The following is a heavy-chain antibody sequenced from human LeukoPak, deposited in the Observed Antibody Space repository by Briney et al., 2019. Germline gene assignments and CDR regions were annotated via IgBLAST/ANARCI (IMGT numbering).Heavy chain of an antibody. J-gene: IGHJ5*02. CDR3: ARGLMVYAGIRFDP. D-gene: IGHD2-8*01. Sequence: GASVKVSCKASGYTFTSYDINWVRQATGQGLEWMGWMNPSSGNTGYAQKFQGRVTMTRNTSISTAYMELSSLRSEDTAVYYCARGLMVYAGIRFDPWGQGTLVTVSS. CDR1: GYTFTSYD. CDR2: MNPSSGNT. V-gene: IGHV1-8*01.